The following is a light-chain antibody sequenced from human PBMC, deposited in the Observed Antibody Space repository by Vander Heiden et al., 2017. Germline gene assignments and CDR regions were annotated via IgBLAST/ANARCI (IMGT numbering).Light chain of an antibody. CDR3: QQSYSTPQT. CDR2: AAS. Sequence: DIQMTQSPSSLSASVGDRVTITGRASQSISSYLNWYQQKPGKAPKLLIYAASSLQSGVPSRFSGSGSGTDFTLTISRLQPEDFATYYCQQSYSTPQTFGQGTKVEIK. V-gene: IGKV1-39*01. CDR1: QSISSY. J-gene: IGKJ1*01.